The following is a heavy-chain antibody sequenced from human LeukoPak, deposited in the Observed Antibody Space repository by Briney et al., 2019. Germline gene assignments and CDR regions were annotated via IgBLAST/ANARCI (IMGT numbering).Heavy chain of an antibody. CDR3: ARDAAGEGRLVITWFDP. D-gene: IGHD3-22*01. Sequence: PSGTLSLTCAVSGGSISSSNWWSWVRQPPGKGLEWIGEIYHSGSTNYNPSLKSRVTISVDKSKNQFSLKLSSVTAADTAVYFCARDAAGEGRLVITWFDPWGQGTLVTVSS. V-gene: IGHV4-4*02. CDR2: IYHSGST. CDR1: GGSISSSNW. J-gene: IGHJ5*02.